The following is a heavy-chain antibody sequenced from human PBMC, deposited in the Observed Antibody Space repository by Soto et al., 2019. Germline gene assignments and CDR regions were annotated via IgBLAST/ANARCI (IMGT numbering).Heavy chain of an antibody. CDR2: IKQDGSEK. D-gene: IGHD6-13*01. V-gene: IGHV3-7*01. CDR3: ARDQTDSSSWYDAFDI. Sequence: GGSLRLSCADSGFTFSSYWMSWVRQAPGKGLEWVANIKQDGSEKYYVDSVKGRFTISRDNAKNSLYLQMNSLRAEDTAVYYCARDQTDSSSWYDAFDIWGQGTMVTVSS. J-gene: IGHJ3*02. CDR1: GFTFSSYW.